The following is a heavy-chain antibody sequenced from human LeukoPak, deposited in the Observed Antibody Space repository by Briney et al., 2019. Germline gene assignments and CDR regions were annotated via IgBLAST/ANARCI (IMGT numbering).Heavy chain of an antibody. CDR2: ISAYNGNT. CDR3: AKFDLGY. Sequence: ASVKVSCKASGYTFTTSGINWVRQAPGQGLEWMGWISAYNGNTNYAQKLQGRVTMTTDISTSTAYMELRSLRSDDTAVYYCAKFDLGYWGQGTLVTVSS. CDR1: GYTFTTSG. V-gene: IGHV1-18*01. D-gene: IGHD7-27*01. J-gene: IGHJ4*02.